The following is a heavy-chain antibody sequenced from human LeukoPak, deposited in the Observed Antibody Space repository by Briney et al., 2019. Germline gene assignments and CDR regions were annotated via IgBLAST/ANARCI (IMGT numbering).Heavy chain of an antibody. D-gene: IGHD2/OR15-2a*01. V-gene: IGHV3-73*01. Sequence: PGGSLRLSCAASGFTLSGSAMHWVRQASGKGLEWVGRIRSKANSYATAYAASVKGRFTISRDDSKNTAYLQMNSLKTEDTAVYYCTATTDHDYWGQGTLVTVSS. CDR1: GFTLSGSA. CDR2: IRSKANSYAT. J-gene: IGHJ4*02. CDR3: TATTDHDY.